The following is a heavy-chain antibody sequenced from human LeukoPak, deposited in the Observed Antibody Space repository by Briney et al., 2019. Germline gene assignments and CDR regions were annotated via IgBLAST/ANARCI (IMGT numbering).Heavy chain of an antibody. V-gene: IGHV3-7*01. CDR3: ATSYDSSGNN. J-gene: IGHJ4*02. CDR2: IKQDGSAK. Sequence: GGSLRLSCAASGFTFSIFWMSWARRAPGKGLEWVANIKQDGSAKYYVDSVKGRFTISRDNARNSLYLEMNNLRAEDTAIYYCATSYDSSGNNWGQGTLVTVSS. CDR1: GFTFSIFW. D-gene: IGHD3-22*01.